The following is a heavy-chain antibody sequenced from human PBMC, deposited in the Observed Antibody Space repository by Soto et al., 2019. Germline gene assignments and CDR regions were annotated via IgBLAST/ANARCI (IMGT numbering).Heavy chain of an antibody. Sequence: QITLKESGPTLVKPTQTLTLTCTFSGFSLSTSGVGVGWIRQPPGKALEWLALIYWDNDKRYSPSLKMSRLTSTKDTSKNQVVLTMTNMDPVDTATYYCVYSPGYSYASYWGQGALVTVSS. CDR3: VYSPGYSYASY. J-gene: IGHJ4*02. V-gene: IGHV2-5*02. D-gene: IGHD5-18*01. CDR2: IYWDNDK. CDR1: GFSLSTSGVG.